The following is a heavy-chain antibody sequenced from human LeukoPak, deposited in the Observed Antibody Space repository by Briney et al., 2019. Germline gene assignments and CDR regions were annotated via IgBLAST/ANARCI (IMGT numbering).Heavy chain of an antibody. J-gene: IGHJ2*01. CDR2: IYYSGST. V-gene: IGHV4-59*01. Sequence: SETLSLTCTVSGGSIRSDYWSWIREPPGKGLEWSGYIYYSGSTNSSPSLKSRVTVSVDTSKILLSLKLSCVTAADTAVYYCARVAWLQLAWYFDLWGRGTLVTVSS. CDR3: ARVAWLQLAWYFDL. D-gene: IGHD5-24*01. CDR1: GGSIRSDY.